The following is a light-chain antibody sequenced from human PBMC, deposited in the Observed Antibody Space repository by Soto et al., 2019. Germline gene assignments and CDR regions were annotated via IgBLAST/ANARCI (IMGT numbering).Light chain of an antibody. CDR2: GAS. CDR3: QQYGGSPIT. J-gene: IGKJ5*01. Sequence: EIVLTQSPGTLSLSPGERATLSCRASQSVSSNHLAWYQQKPGQAPRLLIYGASSRATGIPDRFSGSGSGTDFTLTISRLEAEDFVVYYCQQYGGSPITFGQGTRLEIK. CDR1: QSVSSNH. V-gene: IGKV3-20*01.